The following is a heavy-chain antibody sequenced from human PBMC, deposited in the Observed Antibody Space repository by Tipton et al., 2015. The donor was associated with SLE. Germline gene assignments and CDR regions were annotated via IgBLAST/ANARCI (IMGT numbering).Heavy chain of an antibody. Sequence: TLSLTCTVSGGSISRSSYYWSWIRQPAGKGLEWIGRIYTSGTTNYNPSLKSRVSISVDMSKNEVSLKLTSVTAGDTAVYYCARPHYDFRSGNWSDPWGQGTLVTVSS. CDR3: ARPHYDFRSGNWSDP. V-gene: IGHV4-61*02. J-gene: IGHJ5*02. CDR2: IYTSGTT. CDR1: GGSISRSSYY. D-gene: IGHD3-3*01.